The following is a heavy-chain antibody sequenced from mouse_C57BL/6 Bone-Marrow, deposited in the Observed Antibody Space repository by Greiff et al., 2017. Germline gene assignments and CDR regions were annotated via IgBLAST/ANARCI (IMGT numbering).Heavy chain of an antibody. CDR3: ARRGDCYFDY. D-gene: IGHD3-3*01. J-gene: IGHJ2*01. Sequence: VQLQQPGAELVRPGTSVTLSCKASGYTFTSYWMHWVKQRPGPGLAWIGVIDPSDSYTNYNQKFKGKATLTVDTSSSTAYMQLSSLTSEDSAVYYCARRGDCYFDYWGQGTTLTVSS. CDR1: GYTFTSYW. CDR2: IDPSDSYT. V-gene: IGHV1-59*01.